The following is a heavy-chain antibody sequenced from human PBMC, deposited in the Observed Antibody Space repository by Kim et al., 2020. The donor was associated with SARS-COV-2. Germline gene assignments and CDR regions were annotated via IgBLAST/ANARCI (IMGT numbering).Heavy chain of an antibody. V-gene: IGHV3-23*01. D-gene: IGHD3-10*01. Sequence: DPGKGRFTISNDNSKNTLYLQMNSLRAEDTAVYYCAKADYFYYGSGSYYYWGQGTLVTVSS. J-gene: IGHJ4*02. CDR3: AKADYFYYGSGSYYY.